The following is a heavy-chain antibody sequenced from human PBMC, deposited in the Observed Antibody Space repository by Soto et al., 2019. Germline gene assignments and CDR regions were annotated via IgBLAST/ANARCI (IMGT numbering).Heavy chain of an antibody. Sequence: QVQLQESGPGLVKPSETLSLTCTVSGGSISSYYWSWIRQPPGKGLEWIGYIYYSGSTDYNPSLKSRVTISIATFKNEFSLKLSSVTAADTAVYYWARHVQWVVTFDYWGQGTLVTVSS. J-gene: IGHJ4*02. CDR2: IYYSGST. CDR3: ARHVQWVVTFDY. CDR1: GGSISSYY. V-gene: IGHV4-59*08. D-gene: IGHD6-19*01.